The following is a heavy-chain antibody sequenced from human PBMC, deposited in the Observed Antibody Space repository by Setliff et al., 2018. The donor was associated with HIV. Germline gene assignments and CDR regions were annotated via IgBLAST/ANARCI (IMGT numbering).Heavy chain of an antibody. D-gene: IGHD3-10*01. CDR1: GGSMSSYY. CDR2: IYYTGST. Sequence: SETLSLTCTVSGGSMSSYYWSWIRQPPGKGLEWIGSIYYTGSTDYNPSLMSRVTISLDTPKNQFSLKLNSVIAADTAVYYCVSQPESRWQIEYWGQGTLVTVSS. J-gene: IGHJ4*02. CDR3: VSQPESRWQIEY. V-gene: IGHV4-59*01.